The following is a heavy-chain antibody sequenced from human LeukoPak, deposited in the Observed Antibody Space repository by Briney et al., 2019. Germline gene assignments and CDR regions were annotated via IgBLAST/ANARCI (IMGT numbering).Heavy chain of an antibody. CDR3: AKRAGISFRYFDY. CDR2: IIPMFAPA. CDR1: GGTFNSYA. Sequence: SVKVSCKASGGTFNSYAITWVRQAPGQGLEWMGGIIPMFAPARYAQNFQGRVTITTDESTSTAYMELSSLKSEDTAVYYCAKRAGISFRYFDYWGQGTLVTVSS. V-gene: IGHV1-69*05. J-gene: IGHJ4*02.